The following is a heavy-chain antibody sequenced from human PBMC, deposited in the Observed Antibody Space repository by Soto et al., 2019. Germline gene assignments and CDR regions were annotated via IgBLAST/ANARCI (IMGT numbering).Heavy chain of an antibody. J-gene: IGHJ5*01. CDR2: IDPSDSYT. CDR3: ARVHKNWFDS. V-gene: IGHV5-10-1*01. CDR1: GYNFTAFW. Sequence: TGESLKISCKASGYNFTAFWIHWVRQMPGRGLEWLGKIDPSDSYTNYSPSFEGHVTISTDNSITTAYLQWSSLRASDTALYFCARVHKNWFDSWAQGTMVTSPQ.